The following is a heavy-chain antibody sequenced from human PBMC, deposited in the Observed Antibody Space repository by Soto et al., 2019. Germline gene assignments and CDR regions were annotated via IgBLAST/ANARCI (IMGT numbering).Heavy chain of an antibody. D-gene: IGHD2-15*01. J-gene: IGHJ4*02. Sequence: EVQLVESGGGLVQPGGSLKLSCAASGFTFSGSAMHWVRQASGKGLEWVGRIRSKANSYATAYAASVKGRFTISGDDSKNTAYLQMNSLKTEDTAVYYCTRRGDCSGGSCSSGYWGQGTLVTVSS. CDR3: TRRGDCSGGSCSSGY. V-gene: IGHV3-73*01. CDR1: GFTFSGSA. CDR2: IRSKANSYAT.